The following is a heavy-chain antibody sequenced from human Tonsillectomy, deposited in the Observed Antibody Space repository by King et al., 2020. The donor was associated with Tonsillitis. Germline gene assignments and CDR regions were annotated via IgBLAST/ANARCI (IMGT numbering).Heavy chain of an antibody. V-gene: IGHV4-39*01. CDR2: IFYSGTT. D-gene: IGHD2-15*01. CDR1: GDSISSGSYC. Sequence: LQLQESGPGLVKPSETLSLTCTVSGDSISSGSYCWGWIRQPPGKGLEWIGCIFYSGTTYYKSSLKSRVTISVDTSRNQFSLRMSSVTAAATAVYYCARNKGHCDGGSCFPYNYWGQGTLVTVSS. CDR3: ARNKGHCDGGSCFPYNY. J-gene: IGHJ4*02.